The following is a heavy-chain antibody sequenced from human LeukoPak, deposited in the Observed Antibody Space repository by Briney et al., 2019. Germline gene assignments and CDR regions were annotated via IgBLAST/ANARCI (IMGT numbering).Heavy chain of an antibody. D-gene: IGHD3-16*01. CDR2: ISYDGSNK. CDR1: GFTFSSYA. J-gene: IGHJ3*02. V-gene: IGHV3-30-3*01. Sequence: GRSLRLSCVASGFTFSSYAMHWVRQAPGKGLEWVAVISYDGSNKYYADSVKGRFTISRDNSKNTLYLQMNSLRAEDTAVYYCASGGLLGSPDAFDIWGQGTMVTVSS. CDR3: ASGGLLGSPDAFDI.